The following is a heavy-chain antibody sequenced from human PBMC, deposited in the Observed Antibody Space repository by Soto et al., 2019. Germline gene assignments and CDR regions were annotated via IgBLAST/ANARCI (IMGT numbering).Heavy chain of an antibody. D-gene: IGHD3-22*01. CDR1: GYTFTSYA. J-gene: IGHJ1*01. CDR2: INAGNGNT. Sequence: ASVKVSCKASGYTFTSYAMHWVRQAPGQRLEWMGWINAGNGNTKYSQKFQGRVTITRNTSASTAYMELSSLRSEDTAVYYCARGLRDSSGKEYFQHWGQGTLVTVSS. V-gene: IGHV1-3*01. CDR3: ARGLRDSSGKEYFQH.